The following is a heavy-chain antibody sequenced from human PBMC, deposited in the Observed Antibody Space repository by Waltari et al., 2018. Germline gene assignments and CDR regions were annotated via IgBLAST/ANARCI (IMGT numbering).Heavy chain of an antibody. CDR2: ICDVGSKK. CDR3: AREGITIFGVGRDAFDI. CDR1: GFTFSSYG. V-gene: IGHV3-33*01. J-gene: IGHJ3*02. D-gene: IGHD3-3*01. Sequence: QVQLVESGGGVVQPGRSLRLSCAASGFTFSSYGMHWVRQAPGKGLEWVAVICDVGSKKYYADSVKGRFTISRDNSKNTLYLQMNSLRAEDTAVYYCAREGITIFGVGRDAFDIWGQGTMVTVSS.